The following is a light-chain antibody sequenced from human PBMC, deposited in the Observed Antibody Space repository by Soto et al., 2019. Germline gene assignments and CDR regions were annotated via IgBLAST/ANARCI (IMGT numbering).Light chain of an antibody. V-gene: IGKV1-5*01. CDR2: DAS. Sequence: DIQMTQSPSTLSASVGDRVTITCRASQSIGSWLAWYQQKPGKAPKLLIYDASSLESGVPSRFSGSGSGTEFTTTNSLLQPEDFATYCYQQYNSYPYTFGQGTKLEIK. CDR3: QQYNSYPYT. J-gene: IGKJ2*01. CDR1: QSIGSW.